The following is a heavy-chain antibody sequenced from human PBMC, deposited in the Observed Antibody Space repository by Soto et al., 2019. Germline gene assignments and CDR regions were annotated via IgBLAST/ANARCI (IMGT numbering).Heavy chain of an antibody. CDR2: ISSSSSYI. D-gene: IGHD6-6*01. CDR1: RFIFNSYS. CDR3: ARAHGAEARPHFDY. V-gene: IGHV3-21*01. Sequence: PGGSPRLSCAASRFIFNSYSMNWVRQAPGKGLEWVSSISSSSSYIYYANSVKGRFTISRDNAKNSLYLQMNSLRAEDTAVYYCARAHGAEARPHFDYWGRGTLVTVSS. J-gene: IGHJ4*02.